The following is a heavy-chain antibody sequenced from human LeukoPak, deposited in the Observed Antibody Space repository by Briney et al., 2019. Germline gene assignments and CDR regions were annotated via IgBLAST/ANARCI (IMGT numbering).Heavy chain of an antibody. J-gene: IGHJ4*02. CDR1: GFTFSSYE. CDR3: ASVLYDILTGSYFDY. Sequence: GGSLRLSCAASGFTFSSYEMNWVRQAPGKGLEWVSYISSSGSTIYYADSVKGRFTISRDNAKNPLYLQMNSLRAEDTAVYYCASVLYDILTGSYFDYWGQGTLVTVSS. D-gene: IGHD3-9*01. V-gene: IGHV3-48*03. CDR2: ISSSGSTI.